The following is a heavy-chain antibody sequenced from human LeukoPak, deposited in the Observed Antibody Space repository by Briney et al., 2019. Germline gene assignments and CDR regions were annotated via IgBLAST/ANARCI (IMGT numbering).Heavy chain of an antibody. CDR3: ANGVRDRGVIITWEFDY. V-gene: IGHV3-23*01. CDR2: ISGSGGST. J-gene: IGHJ4*02. Sequence: GGSLRLSCAASGFTFSSYAMSWVRQAPGKGLEGVSDISGSGGSTYYADSVKGRFTISRDNSKNTLYLQMNSLRAEDTAVYYCANGVRDRGVIITWEFDYWGQGTLVTVSS. CDR1: GFTFSSYA. D-gene: IGHD3-10*01.